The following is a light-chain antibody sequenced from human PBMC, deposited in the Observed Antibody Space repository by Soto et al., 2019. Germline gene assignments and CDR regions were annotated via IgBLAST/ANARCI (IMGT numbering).Light chain of an antibody. Sequence: NFMLTQPHSVSESPGKTVTISCTRSSGSIASNYVQWYQQRPGSAPTTVIYEDNQSPSGVPDRFSGSIDSSSNSASLTISGLKTEAEADYYCQSYDSSIVVFGGGTKLTVL. CDR3: QSYDSSIVV. CDR2: EDN. CDR1: SGSIASNY. V-gene: IGLV6-57*03. J-gene: IGLJ2*01.